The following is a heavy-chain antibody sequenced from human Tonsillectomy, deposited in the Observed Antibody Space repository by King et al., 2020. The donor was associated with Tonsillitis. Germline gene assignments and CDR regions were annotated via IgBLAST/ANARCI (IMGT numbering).Heavy chain of an antibody. CDR1: GFTFSSYW. D-gene: IGHD2-2*02. Sequence: VQLVESGGGLVQPGGSLRLSCAASGFTFSSYWMSWVRQAPGKGLEWVANIKQDGSEKYYVDSVKGRFTISRDNAKNSLYLQMNSLRAEDTAVYYCARDREYQLLYRYFDYWGQGTLVTVSS. J-gene: IGHJ4*02. CDR3: ARDREYQLLYRYFDY. V-gene: IGHV3-7*04. CDR2: IKQDGSEK.